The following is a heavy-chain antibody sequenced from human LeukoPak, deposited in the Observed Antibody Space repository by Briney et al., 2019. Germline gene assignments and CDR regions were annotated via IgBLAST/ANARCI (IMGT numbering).Heavy chain of an antibody. Sequence: ASVKVSCKASGYTLTSYGISWVRQAPGQGLERMGWISAYNGNTNYAQKLQGRVTMTTDTSTSTAYMELRSLRSDDTAVYYCARAAFWSGYPYYFDYWGQGTLVTVSS. J-gene: IGHJ4*02. D-gene: IGHD3-3*01. CDR2: ISAYNGNT. CDR3: ARAAFWSGYPYYFDY. V-gene: IGHV1-18*01. CDR1: GYTLTSYG.